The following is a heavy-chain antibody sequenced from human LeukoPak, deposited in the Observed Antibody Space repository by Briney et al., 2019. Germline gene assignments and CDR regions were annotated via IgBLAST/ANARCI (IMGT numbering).Heavy chain of an antibody. D-gene: IGHD2-2*01. Sequence: GGSLRLSCAASGFTFSSYSMNWVRQAPGKGLEWVSSISSSSSYIYYADSVKGRFTISRDNAKNSLYLQMNSLRAEDTAVYYCAWRGCTGTSCPPWGQGTLVTVSS. CDR1: GFTFSSYS. J-gene: IGHJ5*02. CDR3: AWRGCTGTSCPP. V-gene: IGHV3-21*01. CDR2: ISSSSSYI.